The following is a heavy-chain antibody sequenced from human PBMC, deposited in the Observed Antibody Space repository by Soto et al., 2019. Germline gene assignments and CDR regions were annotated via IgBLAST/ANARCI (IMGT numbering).Heavy chain of an antibody. J-gene: IGHJ6*02. CDR3: ARDGRTGIAVAGYYYYGMDV. D-gene: IGHD6-19*01. CDR2: TYYRSKWYN. V-gene: IGHV6-1*01. Sequence: SQTLSLTCAISGDSVSSNSAAWNWIRQSPSRGLEWLGGTYYRSKWYNDYAVSVKSRITINPDTSKNQFSLQLNSVTPEDTAVYYCARDGRTGIAVAGYYYYGMDVWGQGTTVTVSS. CDR1: GDSVSSNSAA.